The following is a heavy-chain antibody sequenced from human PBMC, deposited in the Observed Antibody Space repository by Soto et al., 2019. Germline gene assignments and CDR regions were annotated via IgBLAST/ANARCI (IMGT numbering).Heavy chain of an antibody. CDR2: INAGNGNT. V-gene: IGHV1-3*01. D-gene: IGHD6-6*01. Sequence: ASVKVSCKASGYTFTSYAMHWVRQAPGQRLEWMGWINAGNGNTKYSQKFQGRVTITRDTSASTAYMELSSLRSEDTAVYYCASIAARPHVWYYYYGMDVWGQGTTVTVSS. CDR3: ASIAARPHVWYYYYGMDV. CDR1: GYTFTSYA. J-gene: IGHJ6*02.